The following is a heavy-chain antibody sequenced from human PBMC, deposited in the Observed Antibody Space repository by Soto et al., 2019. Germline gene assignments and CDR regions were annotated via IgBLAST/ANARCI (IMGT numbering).Heavy chain of an antibody. D-gene: IGHD3-16*01. Sequence: GGSLRLSCAASGFIFSTYTINWVRQAPGKGLEWVASISSSSRDIFYADSVKARFTISRDNANSSVDLQTNSLRVGDTAIYYCARGSWGGDGIDVWGQGTTVTVSS. CDR2: ISSSSRDI. V-gene: IGHV3-21*01. CDR3: ARGSWGGDGIDV. CDR1: GFIFSTYT. J-gene: IGHJ6*02.